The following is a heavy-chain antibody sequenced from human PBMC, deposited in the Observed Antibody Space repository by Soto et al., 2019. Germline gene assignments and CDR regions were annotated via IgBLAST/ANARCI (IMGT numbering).Heavy chain of an antibody. J-gene: IGHJ4*02. V-gene: IGHV1-46*01. CDR3: ARQFCTGTSCYPYFDY. CDR2: INPGIGST. Sequence: QVQLVQSGAEVKHSGASMKVSCKASGYTFTSNYLHWIRQAPGQGREWMGTINPGIGSTTYAENFKGRVAMTTDTSTTTVHLELSSLRFEDTAVYYCARQFCTGTSCYPYFDYWGQGTLITVSS. CDR1: GYTFTSNY. D-gene: IGHD2-2*01.